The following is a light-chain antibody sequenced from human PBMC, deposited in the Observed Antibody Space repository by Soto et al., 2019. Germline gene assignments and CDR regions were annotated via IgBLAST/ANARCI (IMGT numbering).Light chain of an antibody. CDR2: DVS. J-gene: IGLJ1*01. CDR3: SSYTSSTTNV. V-gene: IGLV2-14*03. CDR1: SSDVGGYNY. Sequence: QSALTQPASVSGSPGQSITISCTGTSSDVGGYNYVSWYQQHPGKAPKLLINDVSNRPSGISDRFSGSKSGNTASLTISGLQAEDEPDYYCSSYTSSTTNVFGTGTKLTVL.